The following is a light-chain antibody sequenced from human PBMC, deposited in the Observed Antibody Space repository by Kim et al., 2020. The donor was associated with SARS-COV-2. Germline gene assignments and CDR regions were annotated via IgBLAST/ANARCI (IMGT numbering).Light chain of an antibody. J-gene: IGLJ3*02. CDR2: GNN. V-gene: IGLV1-44*01. CDR3: EVWDDSLDGRM. CDR1: SSNIGSYP. Sequence: ELTQPPSVSGSPGQRVTIPCSGNSSNIGSYPVSWYQQLPGTAPKLLIYGNNERPSGIPDRFSGSKSGASASLAISGVESDDEADYFWEVWDDSLDGRMFGGGTQLTVL.